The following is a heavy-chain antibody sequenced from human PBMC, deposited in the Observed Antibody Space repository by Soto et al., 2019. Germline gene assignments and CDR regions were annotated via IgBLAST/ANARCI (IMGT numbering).Heavy chain of an antibody. CDR2: IYYSGST. D-gene: IGHD4-17*01. Sequence: QVQLQESGPGLVKPSETLSLTCTVSGGSISSYYWSWIRQPPGKGLEWIGYIYYSGSTNYNPSLTSRVPISVDTTKNPFSLKRSSVTAADTAVYYCASRYGGTLDYWGQGTLVTVSS. CDR1: GGSISSYY. CDR3: ASRYGGTLDY. V-gene: IGHV4-59*08. J-gene: IGHJ4*02.